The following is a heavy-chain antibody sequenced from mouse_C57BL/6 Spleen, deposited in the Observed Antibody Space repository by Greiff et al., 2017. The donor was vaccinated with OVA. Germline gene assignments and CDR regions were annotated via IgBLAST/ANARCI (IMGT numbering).Heavy chain of an antibody. J-gene: IGHJ4*01. D-gene: IGHD2-3*01. CDR2: IYPGGGYT. CDR1: GYTFTNYW. CDR3: ARGGYYEDYYAMDY. Sequence: QVQLQQSGAELVRPGTSVKMSCKASGYTFTNYWIGWAKQRPGHGLEWIGDIYPGGGYTNYNEKFKGKATLTADKSSSTAYMQFSSLTSEDSAIYYCARGGYYEDYYAMDYWGQGTSVTVSS. V-gene: IGHV1-63*01.